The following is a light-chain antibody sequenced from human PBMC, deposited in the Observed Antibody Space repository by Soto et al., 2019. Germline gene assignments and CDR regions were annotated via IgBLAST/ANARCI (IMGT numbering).Light chain of an antibody. V-gene: IGKV1-5*03. J-gene: IGKJ1*01. CDR2: RAS. Sequence: DIQMTQSPSTLSASVGDRVIITCRASQGIRSWLAWYRQKPGKAPDLLTNRASTLKTGIPSRFSGSGSGTEFTLTISSLQPDDFATYYCQQYDRASWTFGPGTKVEIK. CDR3: QQYDRASWT. CDR1: QGIRSW.